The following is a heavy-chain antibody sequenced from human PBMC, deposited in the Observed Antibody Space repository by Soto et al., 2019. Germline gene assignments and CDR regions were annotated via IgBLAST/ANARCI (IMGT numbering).Heavy chain of an antibody. D-gene: IGHD3-10*01. CDR1: GFTFSSYG. CDR3: ARDPLDPYYYGSGSYYQYYYYGMDV. CDR2: IWYDGSNK. V-gene: IGHV3-33*01. J-gene: IGHJ6*02. Sequence: GGSLRLSCAASGFTFSSYGMHWVRQAPGKGLEWVAVIWYDGSNKYYADSVKGRFTISRDNSKNTLYLQMNSLRAEDTAVYYCARDPLDPYYYGSGSYYQYYYYGMDVWGQGPTVTVSS.